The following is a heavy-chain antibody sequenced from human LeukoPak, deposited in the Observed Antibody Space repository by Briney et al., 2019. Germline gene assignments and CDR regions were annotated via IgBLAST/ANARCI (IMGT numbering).Heavy chain of an antibody. CDR2: ISPSGGIT. V-gene: IGHV3-23*01. J-gene: IGHJ4*02. D-gene: IGHD6-19*01. Sequence: GGSLRLSCGASGFTFSSHGMNWVRQAPGKGLEWVSGISPSGGITYYTDSVKGRFTISRDNSKNTVSLQMNSLRGEDTAVYYCAKSGWLVGKFDYWGQGTLVTVSS. CDR3: AKSGWLVGKFDY. CDR1: GFTFSSHG.